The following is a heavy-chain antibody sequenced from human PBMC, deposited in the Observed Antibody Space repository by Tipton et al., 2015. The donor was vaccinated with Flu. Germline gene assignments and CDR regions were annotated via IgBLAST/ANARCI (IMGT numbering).Heavy chain of an antibody. CDR2: IYYSGRT. J-gene: IGHJ4*02. D-gene: IGHD3-22*01. CDR3: TRVGGYYDSSGYQSY. V-gene: IGHV4-39*07. Sequence: TLSLTCTVSGGSISSSSYYWGWIRQPPGKGLEWIGSIYYSGRTYYNPPLKSRVTISVDTSKNQFSLKLSSVTAADTAVYYCTRVGGYYDSSGYQSYWGQGTLVTVSS. CDR1: GGSISSSSYY.